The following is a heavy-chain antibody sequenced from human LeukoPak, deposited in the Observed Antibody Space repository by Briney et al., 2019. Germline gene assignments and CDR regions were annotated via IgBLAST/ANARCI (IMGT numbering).Heavy chain of an antibody. CDR1: GFTVSNNY. CDR2: FYSGGST. Sequence: GGSLRLSCAASGFTVSNNYMSWVRQAPGKGLEWVSVFYSGGSTYYADFVKGRFTSSRDNAKNTLYLQMNSLRAEDTAVYYCAREGVGYPDAFDIWGQGTMVTVSS. D-gene: IGHD2-15*01. J-gene: IGHJ3*02. CDR3: AREGVGYPDAFDI. V-gene: IGHV3-53*01.